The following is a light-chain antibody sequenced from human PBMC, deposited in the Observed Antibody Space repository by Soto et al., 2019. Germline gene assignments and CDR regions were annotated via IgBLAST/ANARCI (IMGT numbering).Light chain of an antibody. CDR1: QSASSY. CDR3: QQRSNWPPSLT. CDR2: DAS. V-gene: IGKV3-11*01. J-gene: IGKJ4*01. Sequence: EVVLTQSPATLSFSPPERGTLXGETSQSASSYLAWYQMEPGQAPRLLIYDASNRATGVPARFSGSGSGTDFTLTISSLEPEDFAVYYCQQRSNWPPSLTFGGGTKVDIK.